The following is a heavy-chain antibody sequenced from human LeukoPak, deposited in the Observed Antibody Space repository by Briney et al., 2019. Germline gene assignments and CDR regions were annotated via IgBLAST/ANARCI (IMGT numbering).Heavy chain of an antibody. CDR2: INQSGST. CDR1: GGSFSGYY. Sequence: SETLSLTCAVYGGSFSGYYWSWIRQPPGKGLEWIGEINQSGSTNYNPSLKSRVTISVDTSKSQFSLKLSSVTAADTAVYFCARGGIVTAGTKWLNYWGQGTLVTVSS. V-gene: IGHV4-34*01. CDR3: ARGGIVTAGTKWLNY. D-gene: IGHD6-13*01. J-gene: IGHJ4*02.